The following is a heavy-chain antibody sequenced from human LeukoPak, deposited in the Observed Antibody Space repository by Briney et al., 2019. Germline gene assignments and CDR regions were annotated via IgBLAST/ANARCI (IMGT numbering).Heavy chain of an antibody. J-gene: IGHJ5*02. D-gene: IGHD1-14*01. CDR1: GFTFSNAW. V-gene: IGHV3-15*01. CDR3: TTYNSHVGRGFFDP. Sequence: GGSLRLSCAASGFTFSNAWMTWVRQAPGKGLEWVGRIKSKSDGGTTDYAAPVQGRFTISRDDAKNTLYLQMNSLKTEDTAVYYCTTYNSHVGRGFFDPWGQGTLVTVSS. CDR2: IKSKSDGGTT.